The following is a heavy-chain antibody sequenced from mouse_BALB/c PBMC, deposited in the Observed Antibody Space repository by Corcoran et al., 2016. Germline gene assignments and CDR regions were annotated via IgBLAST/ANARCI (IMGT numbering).Heavy chain of an antibody. V-gene: IGHV4-1*02. CDR2: INPDSSTI. J-gene: IGHJ4*01. CDR1: GFDFSRYW. CDR3: ARPVASPYALDY. Sequence: EVKLLESGGGLVQPGGSLKLSCAASGFDFSRYWMSWVRQAPGKGLEWIGEINPDSSTINYTPSLKDKLIMSRYNAKNTLYLQMIKVSSEATALYYCARPVASPYALDYWGQGTSVTVSS.